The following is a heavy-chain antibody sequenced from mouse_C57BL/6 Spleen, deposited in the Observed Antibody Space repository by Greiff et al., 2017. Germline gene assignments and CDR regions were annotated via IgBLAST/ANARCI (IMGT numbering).Heavy chain of an antibody. CDR2: ISDGGSYT. D-gene: IGHD1-1*02. CDR3: ARDSYGLYAMDD. V-gene: IGHV5-4*01. CDR1: GFTFSSYA. J-gene: IGHJ4*01. Sequence: EVHLVESGGGLVKPGGSLKLSCAASGFTFSSYAMSWVRQTPEKRLEWVATISDGGSYTNYPDNVKGRFTISRDNAKNNLYLQMSHLKSEDTAMYYCARDSYGLYAMDDWGQGTSVTVSS.